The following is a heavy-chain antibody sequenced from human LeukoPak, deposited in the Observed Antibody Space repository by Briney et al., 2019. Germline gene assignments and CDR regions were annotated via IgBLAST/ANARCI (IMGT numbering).Heavy chain of an antibody. CDR1: GFTFSSYS. CDR2: ISSSSYI. CDR3: ARARGEWELLDWFDP. Sequence: PGGSLRLSCAASGFTFSSYSMNWVRQAPGKGLEWVSSISSSSYIYYADSVKGRFTISRDNAKNSLYLQMNSLRAEDTAVYYCARARGEWELLDWFDPWGQGTLVTVSS. V-gene: IGHV3-21*01. J-gene: IGHJ5*02. D-gene: IGHD1-26*01.